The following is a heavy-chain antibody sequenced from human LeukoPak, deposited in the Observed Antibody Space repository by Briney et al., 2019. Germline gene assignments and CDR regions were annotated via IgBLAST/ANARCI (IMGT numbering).Heavy chain of an antibody. CDR3: AKELVYSYAKFDY. J-gene: IGHJ4*02. Sequence: GGSLRLSCAASGFTFSSYAMSWVRQAPGKGLEWVSRISGSGSTTYYTDSVKGRFTVSRDNSKNTLYLQMDSLRVEDTAIYYCAKELVYSYAKFDYWGQGTLVTVSS. CDR1: GFTFSSYA. CDR2: ISGSGSTT. V-gene: IGHV3-23*01. D-gene: IGHD5-18*01.